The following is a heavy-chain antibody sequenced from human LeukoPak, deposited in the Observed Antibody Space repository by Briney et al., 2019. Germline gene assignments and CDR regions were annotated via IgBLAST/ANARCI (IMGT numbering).Heavy chain of an antibody. V-gene: IGHV3-74*01. CDR1: GFTFSSYW. CDR2: INSDGSST. D-gene: IGHD3-22*01. Sequence: GGSLRLSCAASGFTFSSYWMHWVRQAPGKGLVWVSRINSDGSSTSYADSVKGRFTISRDNAKNTLYLQMNSLRAEDTAVYYCTRITYYYDSSGYYHPSWGQGTLVTVSS. CDR3: TRITYYYDSSGYYHPS. J-gene: IGHJ5*02.